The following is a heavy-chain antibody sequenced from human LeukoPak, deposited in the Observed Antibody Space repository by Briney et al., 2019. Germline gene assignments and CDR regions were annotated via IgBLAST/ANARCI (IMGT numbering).Heavy chain of an antibody. CDR3: ARELRGGYYDGSGSYSAPFDY. D-gene: IGHD3-10*01. Sequence: GASVKVSCKASGYTFTGYYMHWVRQAPGQGLEWMGWINPNSGGTNYAQKFQGRVTMTRDTSISTAYMELSRLRADDTAVYYCARELRGGYYDGSGSYSAPFDYWGQGTLVTVSS. J-gene: IGHJ4*02. CDR1: GYTFTGYY. CDR2: INPNSGGT. V-gene: IGHV1-2*02.